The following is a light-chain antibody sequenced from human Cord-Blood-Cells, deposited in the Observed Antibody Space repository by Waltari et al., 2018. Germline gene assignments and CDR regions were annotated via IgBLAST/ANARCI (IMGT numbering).Light chain of an antibody. Sequence: EIVLTQSPATLSLPPGAIANTSCRASQSVSSYLAWYQQKPGQAPRLLIYDASNRATGIPARFSGSGSGTDFTLTISSLEPEDFAVYYCQQRSNWRITFGQGTRLEIK. V-gene: IGKV3-11*01. CDR3: QQRSNWRIT. CDR1: QSVSSY. J-gene: IGKJ5*01. CDR2: DAS.